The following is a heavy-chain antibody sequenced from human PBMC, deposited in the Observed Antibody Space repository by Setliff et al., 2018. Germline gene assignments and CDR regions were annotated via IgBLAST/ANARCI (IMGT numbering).Heavy chain of an antibody. CDR1: GASITNINYY. J-gene: IGHJ4*02. CDR2: IFYSGRT. Sequence: SETLSLTCTVSGASITNINYYWGLIRQPPGKGLEWIGSIFYSGRTFYNPSLKSRVTISVDTSKNQFSLTLSSVTAADTAVYYCARLPNYAWGSPVDYWGQGTLVTVSS. CDR3: ARLPNYAWGSPVDY. D-gene: IGHD3-16*01. V-gene: IGHV4-39*01.